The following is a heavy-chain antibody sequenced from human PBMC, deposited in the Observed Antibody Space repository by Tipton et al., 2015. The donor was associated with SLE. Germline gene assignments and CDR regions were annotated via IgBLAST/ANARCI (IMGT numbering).Heavy chain of an antibody. CDR1: GGSISSYY. CDR2: IYTSGST. Sequence: TLSLTCTVSGGSISSYYWSWIRQPPGKGLVWIGYIYTSGSTNYNPSLTSRVTISVDTSKNQFSLKLSSVTAADTAVYYCARCPSGSYFYYYYGMDVWGQGTTVTVSS. D-gene: IGHD3-10*01. CDR3: ARCPSGSYFYYYYGMDV. J-gene: IGHJ6*02. V-gene: IGHV4-59*01.